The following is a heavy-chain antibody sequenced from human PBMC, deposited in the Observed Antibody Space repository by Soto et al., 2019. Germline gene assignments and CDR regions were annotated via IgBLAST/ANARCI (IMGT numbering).Heavy chain of an antibody. CDR1: GFTFGYFS. CDR2: IRSKDYGGTT. V-gene: IGHV3-49*02. CDR3: TREITYFDS. Sequence: PGGSLRLSCATSGFTFGYFSISWVRRAPGRGLEWVGFIRSKDYGGTTEYAASVKGRFAISRDDSTGIAYLQMNSLKIEDTAVYYCTREITYFDSWGQGTLVTVS. J-gene: IGHJ4*02.